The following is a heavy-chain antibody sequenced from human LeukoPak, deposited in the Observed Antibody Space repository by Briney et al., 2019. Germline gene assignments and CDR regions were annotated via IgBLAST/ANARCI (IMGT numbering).Heavy chain of an antibody. V-gene: IGHV4-39*07. J-gene: IGHJ4*02. CDR3: AREDSCWYGRFVDY. CDR1: GGSISSSSYY. D-gene: IGHD6-13*01. CDR2: IYYSGST. Sequence: SETLSLTCTVSGGSISSSSYYWGWIRQPPGKGLEWIGSIYYSGSTYYNPSLKSRVTISVDTSKNQFSLKLSSVTAADTAAYYCAREDSCWYGRFVDYWGQGTLVTVSS.